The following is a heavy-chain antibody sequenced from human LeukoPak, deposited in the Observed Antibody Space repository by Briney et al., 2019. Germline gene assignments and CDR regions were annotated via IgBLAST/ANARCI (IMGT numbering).Heavy chain of an antibody. D-gene: IGHD3-22*01. CDR3: ARGRSSAWLTMIVVLDY. CDR1: GFTFSSYA. V-gene: IGHV3-30-3*01. J-gene: IGHJ4*02. Sequence: GRSLRLSCAASGFTFSSYAMHWVRQAPGKGLEWVAVISYDGSNKYYADSVKGRFTISRDNSKNTLYLQMNSLGAEDTAVYYCARGRSSAWLTMIVVLDYWGQGTLVTVSS. CDR2: ISYDGSNK.